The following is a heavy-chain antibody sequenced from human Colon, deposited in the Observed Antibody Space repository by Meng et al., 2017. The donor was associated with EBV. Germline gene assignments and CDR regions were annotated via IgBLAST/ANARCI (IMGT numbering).Heavy chain of an antibody. D-gene: IGHD3-10*01. CDR1: GGSISSNGYY. J-gene: IGHJ4*02. Sequence: QLPLQEPGPGLVKPSETLSLTCTVSGGSISSNGYYWDWVRQPPGKGLEWIGAIYHSGSTSYNPSLQSRVTMFVDTSKNQFSLMLTSVTATDTAVYYCARRRGGSGRDCWGQGTLVTVSS. CDR2: IYHSGST. CDR3: ARRRGGSGRDC. V-gene: IGHV4-39*01.